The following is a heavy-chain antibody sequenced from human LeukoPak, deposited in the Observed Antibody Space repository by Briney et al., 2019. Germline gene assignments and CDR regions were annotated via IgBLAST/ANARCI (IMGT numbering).Heavy chain of an antibody. Sequence: GGSLRLSCAASGFTFYNYAMNWVRQAPGKGLEWVSVISGSGGTTYYADSVKGRFTISRDSSKNTLYLQMNSLRAEDTAVYYCAKVPGGGLYYDGMDVWGQGTTVTVSS. CDR1: GFTFYNYA. CDR2: ISGSGGTT. V-gene: IGHV3-23*01. CDR3: AKVPGGGLYYDGMDV. D-gene: IGHD1-14*01. J-gene: IGHJ6*02.